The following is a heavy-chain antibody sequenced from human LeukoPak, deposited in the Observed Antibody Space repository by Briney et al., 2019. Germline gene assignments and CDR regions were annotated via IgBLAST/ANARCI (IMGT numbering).Heavy chain of an antibody. V-gene: IGHV1-2*02. CDR3: ANKPSSTSRFDP. Sequence: VASVKVSCKASGYTFTGYYMHWVRQAPGQGLEWMGWINPNSGGTNYAQKFQGRVTMTRDTSISTAYMELSWLRSDDTAVYYCANKPSSTSRFDPWGQGTLVTVSS. CDR1: GYTFTGYY. D-gene: IGHD2-2*01. J-gene: IGHJ5*02. CDR2: INPNSGGT.